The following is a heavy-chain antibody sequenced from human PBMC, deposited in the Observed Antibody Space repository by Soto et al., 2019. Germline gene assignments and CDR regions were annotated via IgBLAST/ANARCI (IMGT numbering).Heavy chain of an antibody. D-gene: IGHD4-4*01. CDR2: INPTDSST. Sequence: GESLKISCKGSGYSFTGFWITWVRQMPGKGLEWMGAINPTDSSTSYTASFQGHVTISTDKSITTAYLQWSSLKASDTAMYYCARVPGSNYCYVYWGQGTLVTVSS. CDR3: ARVPGSNYCYVY. CDR1: GYSFTGFW. V-gene: IGHV5-10-1*01. J-gene: IGHJ4*02.